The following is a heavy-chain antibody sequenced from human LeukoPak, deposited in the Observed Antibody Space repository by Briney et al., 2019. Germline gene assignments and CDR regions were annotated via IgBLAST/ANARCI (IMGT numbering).Heavy chain of an antibody. CDR3: AKRSVAGTTHYYYYMDV. Sequence: EGSLRLSCAASGFTFSSYAMSWVRQAPGKGLEWVSAISGSGGSTYYADSVKGRFTISRDNSKNTLYLQMNSLRAEDTAVYYCAKRSVAGTTHYYYYMDVWGKGTTVTVSS. D-gene: IGHD6-19*01. J-gene: IGHJ6*03. CDR1: GFTFSSYA. V-gene: IGHV3-23*01. CDR2: ISGSGGST.